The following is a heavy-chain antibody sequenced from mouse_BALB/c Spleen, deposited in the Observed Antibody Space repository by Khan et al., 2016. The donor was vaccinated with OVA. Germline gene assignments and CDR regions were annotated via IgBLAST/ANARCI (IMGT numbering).Heavy chain of an antibody. V-gene: IGHV14-3*02. CDR1: GFNIKDTY. Sequence: VQLKESGAELVKPGASVKLSCTASGFNIKDTYIHWEKQRPEQGLEWIGRVDPANGNTKYDPKFQGKATITADISSNTAYMQLNSLTSEDTAVNYCSRSSSCYDAMDYGGQGTPVTVSS. CDR2: VDPANGNT. D-gene: IGHD1-1*01. J-gene: IGHJ4*01. CDR3: SRSSSCYDAMDY.